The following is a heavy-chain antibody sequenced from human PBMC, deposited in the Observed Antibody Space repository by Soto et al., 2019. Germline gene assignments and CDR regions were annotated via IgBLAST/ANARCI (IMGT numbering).Heavy chain of an antibody. J-gene: IGHJ5*01. V-gene: IGHV6-1*01. CDR1: GDSVSSSSVT. CDR2: TYYRSKWYN. D-gene: IGHD1-26*01. CDR3: VRLIGNSWLDF. Sequence: SQTLSLTCSISGDSVSSSSVTWNWIRQSPSRGLEWLGRTYYRSKWYNDYAESVKSRITINPDTSKNQFSLHLNSVTPEDTAVYYCVRLIGNSWLDFWGQGTLVTVSS.